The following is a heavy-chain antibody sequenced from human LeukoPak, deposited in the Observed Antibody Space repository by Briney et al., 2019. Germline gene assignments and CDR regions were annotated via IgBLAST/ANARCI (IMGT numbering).Heavy chain of an antibody. CDR1: GFTFSSNA. V-gene: IGHV3-23*01. CDR3: AKVLSGGDPENWFDP. D-gene: IGHD2-21*02. CDR2: ISGISGSGGST. J-gene: IGHJ5*02. Sequence: GGSLRLSCVASGFTFSSNAMNWVRQAPGKGLEWVSGISGISGSGGSTYYADSVKGRFTISRDNSKSTLYLQMSSLRAEDTAVYYCAKVLSGGDPENWFDPWGQGTLVTVSS.